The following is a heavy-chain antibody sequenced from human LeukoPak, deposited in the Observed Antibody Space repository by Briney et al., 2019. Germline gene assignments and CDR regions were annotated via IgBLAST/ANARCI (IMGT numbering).Heavy chain of an antibody. V-gene: IGHV1-2*02. Sequence: ASVKVSCKASGYTFTGYYIHWVRQAPGQGLEWMGWINPNSGGTNYAQKFQGRVTMTRDTSISTAYMELSRLRSDDTAVYYCARDSPDKAAARMDVWGKGTTVTVSS. J-gene: IGHJ6*04. CDR1: GYTFTGYY. CDR3: ARDSPDKAAARMDV. CDR2: INPNSGGT. D-gene: IGHD6-13*01.